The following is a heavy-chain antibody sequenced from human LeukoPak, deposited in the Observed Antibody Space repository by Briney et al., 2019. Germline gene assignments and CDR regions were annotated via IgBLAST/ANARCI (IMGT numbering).Heavy chain of an antibody. CDR1: GFTFSSYI. CDR3: ARDGVTGGGSSGWYTY. Sequence: GGSLRLSCAASGFTFSSYIMNWVRQAPGKGLEWVSSISSSSSYIYYADSVKGRFTISRDNAKNSLYLQMNSLRAEDTAVYYCARDGVTGGGSSGWYTYWGQGTLVTVSS. J-gene: IGHJ4*02. V-gene: IGHV3-21*01. CDR2: ISSSSSYI. D-gene: IGHD6-19*01.